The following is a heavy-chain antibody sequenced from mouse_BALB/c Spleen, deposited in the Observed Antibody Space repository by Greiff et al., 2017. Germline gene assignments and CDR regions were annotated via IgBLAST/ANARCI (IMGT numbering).Heavy chain of an antibody. J-gene: IGHJ2*01. CDR1: GFTFSSFG. CDR3: ARYYDYDEGSYYFDY. CDR2: ISSGSSTI. Sequence: EVKLVESGGGLVQPGGSRKLSCAASGFTFSSFGMHWVRQAPEKGLEWVAYISSGSSTIYYADTVKGRFTISRDNPKNTLFLQMTSLRSEDTAMYYCARYYDYDEGSYYFDYWGQGTTLTVSS. V-gene: IGHV5-17*02. D-gene: IGHD2-4*01.